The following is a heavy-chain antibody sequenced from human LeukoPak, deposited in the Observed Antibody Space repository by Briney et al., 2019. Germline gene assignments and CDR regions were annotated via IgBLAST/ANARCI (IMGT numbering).Heavy chain of an antibody. J-gene: IGHJ5*02. V-gene: IGHV5-51*01. CDR2: IYPGDSDT. CDR3: ARHSDRKGFWSVPNWFDP. D-gene: IGHD3-3*01. CDR1: GYSFTSYW. Sequence: GESLKISCKGSGYSFTSYWIGWVRQMPGKGLEWMGIIYPGDSDTRYSPSFQGQVTISADKSISTAYLQWSSLKASDTAMCYCARHSDRKGFWSVPNWFDPWGQGTLVTVSS.